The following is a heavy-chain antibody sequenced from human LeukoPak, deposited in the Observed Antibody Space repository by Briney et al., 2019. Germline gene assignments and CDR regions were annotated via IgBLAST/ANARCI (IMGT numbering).Heavy chain of an antibody. Sequence: GGSLRLPCAASGFTFSSYAMSWVRQAPGKGLEWVSAISGSGGSTYYADSVKGRFTISRDNSKNTLYLQMNSLRAEDTAVYYCAKAGYGSGSYYPFDYWGQGTLVTVSS. CDR3: AKAGYGSGSYYPFDY. CDR2: ISGSGGST. J-gene: IGHJ4*02. CDR1: GFTFSSYA. D-gene: IGHD3-10*01. V-gene: IGHV3-23*01.